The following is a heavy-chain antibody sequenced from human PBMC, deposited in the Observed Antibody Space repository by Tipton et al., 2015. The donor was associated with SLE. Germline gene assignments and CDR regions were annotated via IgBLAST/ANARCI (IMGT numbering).Heavy chain of an antibody. J-gene: IGHJ4*02. CDR3: ARVGGSSWFSYFDY. CDR1: GGSISSGSYY. CDR2: IYTSGST. Sequence: TLSLTCTVSGGSISSGSYYWSWIRQPAGKGLEWIGHIYTSGSTNYNPSLKSQVTISVDTSKNQFSLKLSSVTAADTAVYYCARVGGSSWFSYFDYWGQGTLVTVSS. D-gene: IGHD6-13*01. V-gene: IGHV4-61*09.